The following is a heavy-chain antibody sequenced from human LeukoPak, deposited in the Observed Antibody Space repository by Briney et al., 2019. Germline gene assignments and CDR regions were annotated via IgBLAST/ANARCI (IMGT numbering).Heavy chain of an antibody. V-gene: IGHV3-30*18. D-gene: IGHD6-19*01. CDR2: ISYDGSNK. Sequence: GRSLRLSCAASGFTFSSYGMHWVRQAAGKGLEWVAVISYDGSNKYYADSVKGRFTISRDNSENTLYLQMNSLRAEDTAVYYCAKDIGRGWYLLYFDYWGQGTLVTVSS. CDR3: AKDIGRGWYLLYFDY. CDR1: GFTFSSYG. J-gene: IGHJ4*02.